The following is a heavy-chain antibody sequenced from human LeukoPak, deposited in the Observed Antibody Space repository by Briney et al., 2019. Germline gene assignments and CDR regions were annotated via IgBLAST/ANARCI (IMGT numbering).Heavy chain of an antibody. CDR3: ARAAMIPLMDV. CDR1: GFTFSSCS. V-gene: IGHV3-21*01. Sequence: GGSLRLSCAASGFTFSSCSMNWVRQAPGKGLEWVSSISSSSSYIYYADSVKGRFTISRDNAKNSLYLQMNSLRAEDTAVYYCARAAMIPLMDVWGQGTTVTVSS. D-gene: IGHD5-18*01. J-gene: IGHJ6*02. CDR2: ISSSSSYI.